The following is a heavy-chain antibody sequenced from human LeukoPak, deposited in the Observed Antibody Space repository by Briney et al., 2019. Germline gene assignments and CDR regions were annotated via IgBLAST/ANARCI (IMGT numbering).Heavy chain of an antibody. V-gene: IGHV3-7*01. CDR2: IKQDGSEK. CDR3: ARAQGARYSSGWTFDY. Sequence: GGSLRLSCAASGFTFSSYWMSWVRQAPGKGLEWVANIKQDGSEKYYVDSVKGRFTISRDNAKNSLYLQMNSLRAEDTAAYYCARAQGARYSSGWTFDYWGQGTLVTVSS. CDR1: GFTFSSYW. J-gene: IGHJ4*02. D-gene: IGHD6-25*01.